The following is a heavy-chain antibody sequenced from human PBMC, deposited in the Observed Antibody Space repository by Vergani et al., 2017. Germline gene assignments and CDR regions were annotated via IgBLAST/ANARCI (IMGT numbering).Heavy chain of an antibody. CDR2: SSWDGGST. Sequence: EVQLLESGGGLVQPGGSLRLSCAASGFTFSSYAMHWVRQAPGKGLEWVSLSSWDGGSTYYADSVKGRFTISRDNSKNSLYLQMNSLRAEDTALYYCEKDRGSGSYYRGYMDVWGKGPTVTVSS. J-gene: IGHJ6*03. CDR3: EKDRGSGSYYRGYMDV. CDR1: GFTFSSYA. V-gene: IGHV3-43D*04. D-gene: IGHD1-26*01.